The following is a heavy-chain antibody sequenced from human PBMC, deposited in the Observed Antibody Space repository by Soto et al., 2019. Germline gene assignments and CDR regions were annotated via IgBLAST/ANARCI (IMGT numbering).Heavy chain of an antibody. CDR1: GFTFSTYA. Sequence: QVQLVESGGGAVQPGRSLRLSCAASGFTFSTYAMHWVRQAPGKGLEWVAVISDYGSNEYYSGSVKGRFTISRDNSKKTLFLQLNSLRADDTAVYYCARGLAGSFDYWGQGTLVTVSS. D-gene: IGHD6-19*01. CDR3: ARGLAGSFDY. J-gene: IGHJ4*02. CDR2: ISDYGSNE. V-gene: IGHV3-30-3*01.